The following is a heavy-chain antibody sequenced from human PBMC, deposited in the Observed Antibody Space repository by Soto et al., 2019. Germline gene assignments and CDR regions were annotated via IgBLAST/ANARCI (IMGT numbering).Heavy chain of an antibody. J-gene: IGHJ4*02. Sequence: QVQRQESGPGLVKPSGTLSLTCAVSGGSISSSNWWSWVRQPPGKGLEWIGEIYHSGSTNYNPSLKSRVTISVDKSKNQFSLKLSSVTAADTAVYYCARSVSSRPGIRTLNYWGQGTLVTVSS. CDR3: ARSVSSRPGIRTLNY. V-gene: IGHV4-4*02. CDR2: IYHSGST. D-gene: IGHD3-10*01. CDR1: GGSISSSNW.